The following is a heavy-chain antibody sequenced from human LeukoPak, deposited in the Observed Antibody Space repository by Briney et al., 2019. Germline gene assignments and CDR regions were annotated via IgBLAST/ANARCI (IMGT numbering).Heavy chain of an antibody. V-gene: IGHV3-48*01. CDR3: ARDQGGVGY. CDR2: ISSFSGTI. Sequence: GGSLRLSCVASGITFSSYSMNWVRQAPGKGLEWVSYISSFSGTINYADSVKGRFTISRDNAKNSPYLQMNSLRAEDTAVYYCARDQGGVGYWGQGTLVTVST. J-gene: IGHJ4*02. D-gene: IGHD3-16*01. CDR1: GITFSSYS.